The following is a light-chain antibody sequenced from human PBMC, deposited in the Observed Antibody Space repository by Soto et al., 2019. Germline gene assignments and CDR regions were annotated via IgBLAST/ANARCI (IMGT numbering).Light chain of an antibody. CDR2: GAS. V-gene: IGKV3-20*01. Sequence: EIVLTQSPGTLSLSPGERATLSCRASQSVSSSFIAWYQHKPGQAPRLLIYGASSRATGIPDRFSATGSETDFTLTINRLEPEDFAVYYCQQYSSSLWTFGQGTKVDIK. CDR3: QQYSSSLWT. CDR1: QSVSSSF. J-gene: IGKJ1*01.